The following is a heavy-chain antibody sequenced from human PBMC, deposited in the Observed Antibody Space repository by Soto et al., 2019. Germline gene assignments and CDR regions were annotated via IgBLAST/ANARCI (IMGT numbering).Heavy chain of an antibody. J-gene: IGHJ4*02. CDR1: GGSISSGGYY. Sequence: QVQLQESGPGLVKPSQTLSLTCTVSGGSISSGGYYWSWICQHPGKGLEWIGYIYYSGRTYYNPSLKSRVTISVDTSKNQFSLKLSSVTAADTAVYYCARVPMYYDFWSGYHAEYYFDYWGQGTLVTVSS. V-gene: IGHV4-31*03. CDR2: IYYSGRT. D-gene: IGHD3-3*01. CDR3: ARVPMYYDFWSGYHAEYYFDY.